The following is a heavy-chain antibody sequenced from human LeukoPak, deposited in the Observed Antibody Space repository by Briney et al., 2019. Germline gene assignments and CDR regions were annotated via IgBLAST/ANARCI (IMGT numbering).Heavy chain of an antibody. CDR3: ARVGYSSGWSHFDL. CDR2: IYHSGST. Sequence: SETLSLTCAVSNGSISSGGYSWSWIRQPPGKGLEFIGYIYHSGSTNYNPSLKNRVTISVDTSKNQFSLNLSSVTAADTAVYYCARVGYSSGWSHFDLWGRGTLVTVSS. J-gene: IGHJ2*01. D-gene: IGHD6-19*01. V-gene: IGHV4-30-2*01. CDR1: NGSISSGGYS.